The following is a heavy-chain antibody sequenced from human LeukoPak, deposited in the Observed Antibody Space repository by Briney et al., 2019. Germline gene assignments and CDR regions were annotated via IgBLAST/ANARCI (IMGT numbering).Heavy chain of an antibody. Sequence: ASETLSLTCTVSGNSISSFFWRWIRQPPGKGLEWIGSMHYSGDSKYNPSLRSRVSLSIDTSKQQFSLRLSSVTAADTAVYYCARDLELERNRWNYFESWGQGALVTVSS. V-gene: IGHV4-59*01. CDR3: ARDLELERNRWNYFES. CDR2: MHYSGDS. CDR1: GNSISSFF. J-gene: IGHJ4*02. D-gene: IGHD1-1*01.